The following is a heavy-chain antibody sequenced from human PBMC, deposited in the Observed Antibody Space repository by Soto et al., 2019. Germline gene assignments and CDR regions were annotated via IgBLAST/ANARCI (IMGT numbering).Heavy chain of an antibody. D-gene: IGHD1-1*01. CDR1: GYHFTTYG. CDR3: ARWRYGDY. J-gene: IGHJ4*02. V-gene: IGHV1-18*01. CDR2: ISAHNGNT. Sequence: QVHLVQSGAEVKKSGASVKVSCKGSGYHFTTYGITWVRQAPGQGLEWMAWISAHNGNTDYAQKLQGRVTVTRDTATSTAYMELRSLRSDDTAVYYWARWRYGDYWGQGALVTVSS.